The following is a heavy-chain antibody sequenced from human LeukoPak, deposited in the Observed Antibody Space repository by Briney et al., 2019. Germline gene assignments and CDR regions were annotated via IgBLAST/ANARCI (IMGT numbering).Heavy chain of an antibody. CDR3: ARVRSGYYPTFDS. CDR1: GFTVSSNY. J-gene: IGHJ4*02. D-gene: IGHD3-22*01. V-gene: IGHV3-53*01. CDR2: IYSGGST. Sequence: GGFLRLSCAASGFTVSSNYMSWVRQAPGKGLEWVSVIYSGGSTYYADSVKGRFTISRDNSKNTLYLQMISLRAEDTAVYYCARVRSGYYPTFDSWGQGTLVTVSS.